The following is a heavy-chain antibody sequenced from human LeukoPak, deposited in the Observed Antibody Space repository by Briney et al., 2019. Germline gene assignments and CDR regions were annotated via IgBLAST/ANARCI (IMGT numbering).Heavy chain of an antibody. J-gene: IGHJ4*02. CDR3: ARHNSYLVSAAYDY. Sequence: SETLSLTCTVSGDSITSYYWTWIRQPPGKGLEWIGYVHHSGSTNYNPSLKSRLTISVDTSKNQFSLKLTPVSAADTAVYYCARHNSYLVSAAYDYWGQGALVTVSS. D-gene: IGHD2-15*01. CDR2: VHHSGST. CDR1: GDSITSYY. V-gene: IGHV4-59*01.